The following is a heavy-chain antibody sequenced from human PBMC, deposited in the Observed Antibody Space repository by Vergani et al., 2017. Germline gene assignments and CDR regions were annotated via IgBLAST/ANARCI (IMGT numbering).Heavy chain of an antibody. CDR3: ARVRAMVFDY. Sequence: EVQLVESGGGLVQPGGSLRLSCAASGFTFSSYWMSGVRQPPGKGREWVANIKQDGSEKYYVDSVKGRFTISRDNAKNSLYLQMNSLRAEDTAVYYCARVRAMVFDYWGQGTLVTVSS. V-gene: IGHV3-7*03. D-gene: IGHD5-18*01. J-gene: IGHJ4*02. CDR2: IKQDGSEK. CDR1: GFTFSSYW.